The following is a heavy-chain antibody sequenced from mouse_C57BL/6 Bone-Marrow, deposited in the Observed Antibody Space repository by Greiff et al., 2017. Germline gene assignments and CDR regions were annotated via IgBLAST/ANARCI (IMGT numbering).Heavy chain of an antibody. CDR2: IDPSDSET. Sequence: FHLQQPGADLVRPGPSVRLPCKPSANTFPSYWMHWVKRRPIQGLDWIGNIDPSDSETHYNQKSKDKATLTVDKSSSTTYMQLSSLTSEDSAVYYCARNDYLDYWGQGTTLTVSS. CDR1: ANTFPSYW. CDR3: ARNDYLDY. J-gene: IGHJ2*01. V-gene: IGHV1-52*01.